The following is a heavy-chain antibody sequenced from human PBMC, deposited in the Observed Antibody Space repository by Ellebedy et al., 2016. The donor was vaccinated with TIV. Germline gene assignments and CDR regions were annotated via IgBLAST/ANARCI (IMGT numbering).Heavy chain of an antibody. D-gene: IGHD2-2*01. CDR2: ISDSSTYI. Sequence: GESLKISXAASGFTFSSYAMNWVRQAPGKGLEWVSSISDSSTYIHYADSMRGRFTISRDNTKYSLYLQMNSLRAEDTAVCYCARAETGYCSSASCYLDLDSWGQGTLVTVSS. CDR3: ARAETGYCSSASCYLDLDS. J-gene: IGHJ4*02. V-gene: IGHV3-21*01. CDR1: GFTFSSYA.